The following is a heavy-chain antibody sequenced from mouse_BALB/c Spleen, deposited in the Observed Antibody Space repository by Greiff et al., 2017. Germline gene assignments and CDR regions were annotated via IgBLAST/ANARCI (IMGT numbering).Heavy chain of an antibody. D-gene: IGHD2-14*01. Sequence: EVHLVESGGGLVQPGGSRKLSCAASGFTFSDYGMAWVRQAPGKGPEWVAFISNLAYSIYYADTVTGRFTISRENAKNTLYLEMSSLRSEDTAMYYCARDRYDEGGAMDYWGQGTSVTVSS. CDR2: ISNLAYSI. CDR3: ARDRYDEGGAMDY. CDR1: GFTFSDYG. V-gene: IGHV5-15*02. J-gene: IGHJ4*01.